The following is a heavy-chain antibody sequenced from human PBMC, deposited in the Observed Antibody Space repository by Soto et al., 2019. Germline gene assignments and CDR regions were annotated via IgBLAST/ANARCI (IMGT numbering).Heavy chain of an antibody. CDR2: ISGSGGST. D-gene: IGHD2-2*01. Sequence: GGSLRLSCAASGFGFSSYAMTWFRQAPGKGLEWVSAISGSGGSTYYADSVKGRFTISRDNSKNTLYLQMNSLRAEDTAVYYCAKDQGYCSSTSCYGPSGWFDPWGQGTLVTV. V-gene: IGHV3-23*01. CDR3: AKDQGYCSSTSCYGPSGWFDP. J-gene: IGHJ5*02. CDR1: GFGFSSYA.